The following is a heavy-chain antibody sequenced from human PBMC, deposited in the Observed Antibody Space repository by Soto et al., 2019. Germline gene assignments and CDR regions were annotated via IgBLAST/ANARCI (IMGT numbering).Heavy chain of an antibody. Sequence: ASVKVSCKASGGTFSSYTISWVRQAPGKGLEWMGGFDPEDGETIYAQKFQGRVTMTEDTSTDTAYMELSSLRSEDTAVYYCATDYGDYGGLFWYFDLWGRGTLVTVSS. CDR3: ATDYGDYGGLFWYFDL. CDR1: GGTFSSYT. J-gene: IGHJ2*01. V-gene: IGHV1-24*01. D-gene: IGHD4-17*01. CDR2: FDPEDGET.